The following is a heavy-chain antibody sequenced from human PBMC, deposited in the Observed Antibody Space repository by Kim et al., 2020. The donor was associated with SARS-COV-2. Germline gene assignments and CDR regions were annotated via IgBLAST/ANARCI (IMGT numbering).Heavy chain of an antibody. CDR2: INHSGST. J-gene: IGHJ4*02. CDR1: GGSFSGYY. Sequence: SETLSLTRAVYGGSFSGYYWSWIRQPPGKGLEWIGEINHSGSTNYNPSLKSRVTISVDTSKSQFSLKLSSVTAADTAVYYCARGPKFGSVLRYFDRFFDYWGQGTLVTVSS. CDR3: ARGPKFGSVLRYFDRFFDY. D-gene: IGHD3-9*01. V-gene: IGHV4-34*01.